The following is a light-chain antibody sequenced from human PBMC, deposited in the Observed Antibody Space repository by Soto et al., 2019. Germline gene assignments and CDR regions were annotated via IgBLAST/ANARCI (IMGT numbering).Light chain of an antibody. CDR1: QSISSY. CDR3: QPSYSTLWT. Sequence: DIQMTQSPSSLSASVGDRVTITCRASQSISSYLNWYQQKPAKAPKLLIYAASSLQSGVPSRFSGSGSGTDFTLTISSLQPEDFATYYCQPSYSTLWTFGQGTKVEIK. J-gene: IGKJ1*01. CDR2: AAS. V-gene: IGKV1-39*01.